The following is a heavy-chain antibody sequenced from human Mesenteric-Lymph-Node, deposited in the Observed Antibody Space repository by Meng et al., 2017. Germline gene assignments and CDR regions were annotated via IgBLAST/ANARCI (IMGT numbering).Heavy chain of an antibody. D-gene: IGHD5-12*01. Sequence: QVQLQASGPGLVKPSPTLSLTCTVSGGSISSGDYYWSWIRQPPGKGLEWIGYIYYSGSTYYNPSLKSRVTISVDTSKNQFSLKLSSVTAADTAVYYCARDRGGLGAFDYWGQGTLVTVSS. CDR2: IYYSGST. CDR3: ARDRGGLGAFDY. V-gene: IGHV4-30-4*01. J-gene: IGHJ4*02. CDR1: GGSISSGDYY.